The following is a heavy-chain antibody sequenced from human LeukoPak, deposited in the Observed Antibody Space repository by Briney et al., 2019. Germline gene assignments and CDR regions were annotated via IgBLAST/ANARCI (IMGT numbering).Heavy chain of an antibody. CDR1: GFTVSSNY. V-gene: IGHV3-53*01. Sequence: GGSLRLSCAASGFTVSSNYMSWVRQAPGKGLEGVSIIYSGGNTYYADYLKGRFTIYRDNSRNTVYLQMNSLRAEDTAVYCCARGLFWFDPWGQGTLVTVSS. J-gene: IGHJ5*02. CDR3: ARGLFWFDP. CDR2: IYSGGNT.